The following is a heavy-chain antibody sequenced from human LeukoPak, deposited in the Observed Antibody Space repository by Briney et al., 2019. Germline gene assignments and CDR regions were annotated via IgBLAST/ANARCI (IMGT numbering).Heavy chain of an antibody. J-gene: IGHJ4*02. Sequence: SVKVSCKASGGTFSSYAISWVRQAPGQGLEWMGGIIPIFRTANYAQKSQGRVTITADESTSTAYMELSSLRSEDTALYYCAREYGYSYDGSGSYYFDYWGQGTLVTVSS. D-gene: IGHD3-22*01. CDR1: GGTFSSYA. CDR3: AREYGYSYDGSGSYYFDY. V-gene: IGHV1-69*13. CDR2: IIPIFRTA.